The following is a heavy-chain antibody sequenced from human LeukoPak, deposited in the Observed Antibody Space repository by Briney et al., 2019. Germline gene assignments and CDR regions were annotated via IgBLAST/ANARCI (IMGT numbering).Heavy chain of an antibody. Sequence: ASVKVSCKASGYTFTGYYMHWVRQAPGQGLEWMGRINPNSGGTNYAQKFQGRVTMTRDTSTSTAYMELSRLRSDDTAVYYCARSVRGDYVWGSYRQGFDYWGQGTLVTVSS. D-gene: IGHD3-16*02. J-gene: IGHJ4*02. CDR1: GYTFTGYY. V-gene: IGHV1-2*06. CDR3: ARSVRGDYVWGSYRQGFDY. CDR2: INPNSGGT.